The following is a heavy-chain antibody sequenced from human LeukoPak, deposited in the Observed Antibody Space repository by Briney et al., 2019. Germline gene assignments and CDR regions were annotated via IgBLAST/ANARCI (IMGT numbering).Heavy chain of an antibody. J-gene: IGHJ4*02. Sequence: GGSLRLSCAASGFSFSNYWMTWVRQTPGKGLEWVATINPDGSDQDYVDFVKGRFTISRDNAKNSLHLQMNSLRAEDTAVYYCARDLDYWGQGTLVTVSS. CDR3: ARDLDY. CDR2: INPDGSDQ. CDR1: GFSFSNYW. V-gene: IGHV3-7*04.